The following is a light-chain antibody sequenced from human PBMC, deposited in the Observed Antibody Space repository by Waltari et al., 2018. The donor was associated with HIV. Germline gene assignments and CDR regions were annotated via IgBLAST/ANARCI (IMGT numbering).Light chain of an antibody. J-gene: IGLJ3*02. CDR1: TSNIGKSF. Sequence: QSVLTQPPSVSAAPGQTVTISCSGSTSNIGKSFIYWSQPFPGTAPRFLIYDNNQRPAAIPDRFSGSKSGTSATLDITGLQAGDEADYYCGTWDPNLSAGVFGGGTKVTVL. V-gene: IGLV1-51*01. CDR2: DNN. CDR3: GTWDPNLSAGV.